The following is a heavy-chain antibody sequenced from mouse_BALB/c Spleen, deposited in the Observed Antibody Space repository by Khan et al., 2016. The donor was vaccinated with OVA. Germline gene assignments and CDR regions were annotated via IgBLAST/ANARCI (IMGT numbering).Heavy chain of an antibody. Sequence: QVQLKESGPGLVQPSQSLSITCTVSGFSLTNYGVHWVRQSPGKGLEWLGVIWSGGISDYNETFISRLSISKDISKSQVFFKMNSLQANDTAIYYCAKNRNGYFDYWGQGTTLTVSS. V-gene: IGHV2-2*02. D-gene: IGHD1-1*02. CDR2: IWSGGIS. J-gene: IGHJ2*01. CDR1: GFSLTNYG. CDR3: AKNRNGYFDY.